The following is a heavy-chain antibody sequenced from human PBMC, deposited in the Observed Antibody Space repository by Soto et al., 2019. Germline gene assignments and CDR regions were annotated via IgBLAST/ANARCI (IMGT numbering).Heavy chain of an antibody. J-gene: IGHJ3*01. Sequence: QVQLVESGGGVVQPARSLRLSCVATGLTFSNYGIHWVRQAPGRGLEWVAVIWHDGSQKYSADSVRGRFTISRDNSKNTVYLKMNSLRAEDTAVYYCEGRDDPFHVWGQGTMVTVSS. CDR1: GLTFSNYG. CDR2: IWHDGSQK. V-gene: IGHV3-33*01. CDR3: EGRDDPFHV.